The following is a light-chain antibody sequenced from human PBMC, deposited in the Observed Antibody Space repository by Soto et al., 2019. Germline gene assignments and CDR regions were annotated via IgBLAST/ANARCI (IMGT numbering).Light chain of an antibody. CDR3: QQYNSFPLT. CDR2: DAS. Sequence: DDQMTLSPSTLYSSVGDRVTITCRASQSISSWLTWYQQKLGEASKVLIYDASSLGSGVPSRFSGSGSGTKFTLTISSLQPDDFATYYCQQYNSFPLTSGGGTKVDI. V-gene: IGKV1-5*01. CDR1: QSISSW. J-gene: IGKJ4*01.